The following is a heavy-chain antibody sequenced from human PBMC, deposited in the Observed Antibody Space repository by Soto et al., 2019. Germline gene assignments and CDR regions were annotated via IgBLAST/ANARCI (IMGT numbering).Heavy chain of an antibody. CDR1: GFTFSSYA. J-gene: IGHJ4*02. CDR2: ISGSGGST. Sequence: GGSLRLCCAASGFTFSSYAMSWVRQAPGKGLEWVSAISGSGGSTYYADSVKGRFTISRDNSKNTLYLQMNSLRAEDTAVYYCAKVSPFSGYQRAYDYWGQGTLVTVSS. V-gene: IGHV3-23*01. CDR3: AKVSPFSGYQRAYDY. D-gene: IGHD2-2*01.